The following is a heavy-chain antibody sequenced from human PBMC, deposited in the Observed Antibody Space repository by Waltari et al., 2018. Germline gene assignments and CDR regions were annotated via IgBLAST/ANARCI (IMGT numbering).Heavy chain of an antibody. CDR2: IDPRAPYT. CDR3: AGEYQLATGAYHFYMDV. D-gene: IGHD2-2*01. Sequence: EVQLVQSGAEVKKPGESLRISCKGSGYSFTSYWISWVPQMPGKGLEGMGRIDPRAPYTTYRPSLPSHMTISVDKANRPGHLAGSKLEGPGPPGYFWAGEYQLATGAYHFYMDVWGKGTTVTVSS. V-gene: IGHV5-10-1*01. CDR1: GYSFTSYW. J-gene: IGHJ6*03.